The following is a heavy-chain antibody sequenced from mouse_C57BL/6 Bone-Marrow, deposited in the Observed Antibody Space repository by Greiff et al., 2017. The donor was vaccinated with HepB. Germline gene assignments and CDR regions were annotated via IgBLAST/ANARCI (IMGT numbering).Heavy chain of an antibody. Sequence: QVQLQQSGPELVKPGASVKISCKASGYAFSSSWMNWVKQRPGKGLEWIGRIYPGDGDTNYNGKFKGKATLTADKSSSTAYMQLSSLTSEDSAVYFCARGLRTTVVAPFAYWGQGTLVTVSA. CDR2: IYPGDGDT. V-gene: IGHV1-82*01. CDR3: ARGLRTTVVAPFAY. J-gene: IGHJ3*01. D-gene: IGHD1-1*01. CDR1: GYAFSSSW.